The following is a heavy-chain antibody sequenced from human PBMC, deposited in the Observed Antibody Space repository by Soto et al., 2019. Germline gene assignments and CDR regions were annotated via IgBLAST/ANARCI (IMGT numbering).Heavy chain of an antibody. CDR2: INHSGST. V-gene: IGHV4-34*01. CDR1: GGSFSGYY. J-gene: IGHJ5*02. Sequence: QVQLQQWGAGLLKPSETLSLTCAVYGGSFSGYYWSWIRQPPGKGLEWIGEINHSGSTNYNPSLKSRVTISVDTTKSQFSLKLSSVTAADTAVYYCARVNSSGWYPAAWGQGTLVTVSS. D-gene: IGHD6-19*01. CDR3: ARVNSSGWYPAA.